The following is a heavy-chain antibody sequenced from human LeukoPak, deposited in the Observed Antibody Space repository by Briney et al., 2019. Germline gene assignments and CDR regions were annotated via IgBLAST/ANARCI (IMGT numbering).Heavy chain of an antibody. CDR1: GGSISSYY. Sequence: PSETLSLTCTVSGGSISSYYWSWIRQPPGKGLEWIGYIYYSGSTNYNPSLKSRVTISVDTSKNQFSLKLSSVTAADTAAYYCARSSESGSYGLDYWGQGTLVTVSS. D-gene: IGHD2-15*01. V-gene: IGHV4-59*01. CDR3: ARSSESGSYGLDY. J-gene: IGHJ4*02. CDR2: IYYSGST.